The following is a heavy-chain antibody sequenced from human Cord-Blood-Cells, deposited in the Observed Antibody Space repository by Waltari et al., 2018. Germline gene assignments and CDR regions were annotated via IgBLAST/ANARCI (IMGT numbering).Heavy chain of an antibody. CDR1: GYTFTDYY. V-gene: IGHV1-69-2*01. CDR2: VDPEDGET. J-gene: IGHJ4*02. Sequence: EVQLVQSGAEVKKPGATVKISCKVSGYTFTDYYMHWVQQAPGKGLEWMGLVDPEDGETIYAETFQGRVTITADTSTDTAYMELSSLRSEDTAVYYCATVPDYYDSSGYYYFDYWGQGTLVTVSS. CDR3: ATVPDYYDSSGYYYFDY. D-gene: IGHD3-22*01.